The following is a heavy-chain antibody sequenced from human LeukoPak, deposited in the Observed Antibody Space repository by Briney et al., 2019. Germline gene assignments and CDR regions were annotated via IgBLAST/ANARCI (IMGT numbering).Heavy chain of an antibody. J-gene: IGHJ4*02. D-gene: IGHD3/OR15-3a*01. V-gene: IGHV3-11*01. Sequence: PGGSLRLSCATSGFIFSGYYMSWIRQAPGKELEWVSYISGSGHDISYADSVKGRFTISRDNAKGSLYLQMNSLTAADTAVYYCGTHAGRTGSDDWGQGTLVTVSS. CDR1: GFIFSGYY. CDR2: ISGSGHDI. CDR3: GTHAGRTGSDD.